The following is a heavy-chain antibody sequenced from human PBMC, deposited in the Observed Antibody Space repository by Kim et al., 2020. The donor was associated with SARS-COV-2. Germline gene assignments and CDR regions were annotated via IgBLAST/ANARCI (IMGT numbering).Heavy chain of an antibody. J-gene: IGHJ4*02. CDR3: ARLEVGALDY. Sequence: STYYSDSVNGRFTSSRDNAKITRYLQMNSLRAEDTAVYYCARLEVGALDYCGQGTLVTVSS. CDR2: ST. V-gene: IGHV3-53*01. D-gene: IGHD1-26*01.